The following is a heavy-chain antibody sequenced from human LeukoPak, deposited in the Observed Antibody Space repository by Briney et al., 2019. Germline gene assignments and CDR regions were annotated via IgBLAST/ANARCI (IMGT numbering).Heavy chain of an antibody. CDR2: TYYKSKWNN. V-gene: IGHV6-1*01. J-gene: IGHJ4*02. CDR3: ARSAAGTLDY. CDR1: GDSVSSKSAT. D-gene: IGHD6-13*01. Sequence: SQTLSLTCAISGDSVSSKSATWHWIRQSPSRGLEWLGRTYYKSKWNNDYAISVKSRITITPDTPKNQFSLHLNPVTPEDTAVYFCARSAAGTLDYWGQGTLVTVSS.